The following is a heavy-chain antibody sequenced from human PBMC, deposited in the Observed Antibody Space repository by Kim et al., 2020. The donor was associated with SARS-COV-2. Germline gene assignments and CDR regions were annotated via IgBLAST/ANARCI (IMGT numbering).Heavy chain of an antibody. Sequence: GRFTISRANSKNTLYLQMNSLRAEDTAVYYCAKGGGYLYYYDSSGYYVDYWGQGTLVTVSS. V-gene: IGHV3-33*06. D-gene: IGHD3-22*01. J-gene: IGHJ4*02. CDR3: AKGGGYLYYYDSSGYYVDY.